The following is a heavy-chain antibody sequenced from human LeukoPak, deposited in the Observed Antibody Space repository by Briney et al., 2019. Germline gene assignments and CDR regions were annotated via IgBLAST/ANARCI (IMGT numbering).Heavy chain of an antibody. V-gene: IGHV3-7*01. Sequence: PGGSLRLSCAASGFSFSIYWMTWIRQAPGKGLEWVANINQDGSGEYYVDSVRGRFTISRDNAKNSLYLQMNSLRADDTAVYYCATYCTTNCQLAFDIWGQGTMVTVSS. J-gene: IGHJ3*02. D-gene: IGHD2-8*01. CDR1: GFSFSIYW. CDR3: ATYCTTNCQLAFDI. CDR2: INQDGSGE.